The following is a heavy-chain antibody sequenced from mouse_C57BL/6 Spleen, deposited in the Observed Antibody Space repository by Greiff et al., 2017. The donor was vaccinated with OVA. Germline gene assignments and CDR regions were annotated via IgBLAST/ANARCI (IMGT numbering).Heavy chain of an antibody. CDR3: TRRTDCDY. V-gene: IGHV1-15*01. CDR1: GYTFTDYE. CDR2: LDPETGGT. Sequence: VQLQQSGAELVRPGASVTLSCKASGYTFTDYEMHWVKQTPVHGLEWIGALDPETGGTAYNQKFKGKAILTADKSSSTAYMELRSLTSEYSAVYYCTRRTDCDYWGQGTTLTVPS. J-gene: IGHJ2*01.